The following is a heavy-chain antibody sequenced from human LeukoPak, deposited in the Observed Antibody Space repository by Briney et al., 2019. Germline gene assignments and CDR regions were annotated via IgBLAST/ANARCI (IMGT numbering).Heavy chain of an antibody. D-gene: IGHD3-9*01. V-gene: IGHV1-18*01. CDR3: ARGKYFDWGIHAHYLDY. J-gene: IGHJ4*02. Sequence: DSVKVSCKASGYTFSSYGISWVRQAPGQGLEWMGWISIYSGNTRYIEDLQGRLTMTTDTSTNTAYMELRSLRSDDTAIYFCARGKYFDWGIHAHYLDYWGQGTLVTVSS. CDR1: GYTFSSYG. CDR2: ISIYSGNT.